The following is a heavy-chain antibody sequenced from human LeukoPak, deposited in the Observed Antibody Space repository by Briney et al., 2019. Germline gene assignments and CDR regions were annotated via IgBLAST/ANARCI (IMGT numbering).Heavy chain of an antibody. CDR3: AKRTGTTGRDY. CDR1: GYSFTSYW. CDR2: IKQDGSEK. Sequence: GESLKISCKGSGYSFTSYWIGWVRQAPGKGLEWVANIKQDGSEKYYVDSVKGRFTISRDNAKNSLYLQMNSLRAEDTAVYYCAKRTGTTGRDYWGQGTLVTVSS. J-gene: IGHJ4*02. V-gene: IGHV3-7*03. D-gene: IGHD1-1*01.